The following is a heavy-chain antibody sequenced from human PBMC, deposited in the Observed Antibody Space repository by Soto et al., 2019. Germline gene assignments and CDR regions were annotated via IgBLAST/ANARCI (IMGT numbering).Heavy chain of an antibody. V-gene: IGHV4-34*01. J-gene: IGHJ5*02. CDR3: ARNGVAGTTSFRYYGSGSYLLDP. CDR2: INHSGST. CDR1: GGSFSGYY. Sequence: SETLSLTCAVYGGSFSGYYWSWIRQPPGKGLEWIGEINHSGSTNYNPSLKSRVTISVDTSKNQFSLKLSSVTAADTAVYYCARNGVAGTTSFRYYGSGSYLLDPWGQGTLVTVSS. D-gene: IGHD3-10*01.